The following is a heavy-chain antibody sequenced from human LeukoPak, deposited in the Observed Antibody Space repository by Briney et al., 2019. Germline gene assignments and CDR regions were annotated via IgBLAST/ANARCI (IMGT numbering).Heavy chain of an antibody. D-gene: IGHD2-8*01. V-gene: IGHV4-38-2*01. Sequence: PSETLSLTCAVSGYSISSGYYWGWIRQPPGKGLEWTGSIYHSGSTYYNQSLKSRVTISVATSKNKFSLKLSSVPAADTAVYYCARLLMVYERYFDYWGQGTLVTVSS. J-gene: IGHJ4*02. CDR2: IYHSGST. CDR1: GYSISSGYY. CDR3: ARLLMVYERYFDY.